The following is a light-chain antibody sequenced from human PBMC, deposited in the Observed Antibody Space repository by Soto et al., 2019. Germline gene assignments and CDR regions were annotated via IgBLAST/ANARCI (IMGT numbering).Light chain of an antibody. CDR2: EGT. CDR1: RSDVGTYNL. Sequence: LTPPASIYVSPGDSITICGTGTRSDVGTYNLVSWYQQHPGKAPKLMVYEGTKRPSGVSNRFSGSKSGNTASLTISGLQAEEAADYYCCSYVGSRTYVFGTGTTVTVL. J-gene: IGLJ1*01. V-gene: IGLV2-23*01. CDR3: CSYVGSRTYV.